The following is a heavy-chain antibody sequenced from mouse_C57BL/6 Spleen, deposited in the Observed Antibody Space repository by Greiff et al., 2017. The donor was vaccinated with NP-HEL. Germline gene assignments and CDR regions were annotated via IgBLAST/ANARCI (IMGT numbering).Heavy chain of an antibody. CDR2: IDPSDSYT. V-gene: IGHV1-69*01. CDR3: ASWDEGTMDY. Sequence: QVQLQQPGAELVMPGASVKLSCKASGYTFTSYWMHWVKQRPGQGLEWIGEIDPSDSYTNYNQKFKGKSTLTVDKSSSTAYMQRSSLTSEDSAVYYCASWDEGTMDYWGQGTSVTVSS. CDR1: GYTFTSYW. J-gene: IGHJ4*01. D-gene: IGHD4-1*01.